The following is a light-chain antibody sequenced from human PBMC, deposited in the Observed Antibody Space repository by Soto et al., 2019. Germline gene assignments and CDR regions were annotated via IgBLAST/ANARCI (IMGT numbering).Light chain of an antibody. CDR3: QQYNSYSPEWT. J-gene: IGKJ1*01. CDR2: KAS. V-gene: IGKV1-5*03. Sequence: DIQMTQSPSTLSASVGDRVTITCRASQSISSWLAWYQQKPGKAPKLLIYKASSLESGVPSRFSGSGSGTEFTLTFSSLQPDDFSTYYCQQYNSYSPEWTFGQGTKVEIK. CDR1: QSISSW.